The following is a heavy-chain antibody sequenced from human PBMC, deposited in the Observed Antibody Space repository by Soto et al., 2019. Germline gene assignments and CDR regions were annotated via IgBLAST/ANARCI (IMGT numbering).Heavy chain of an antibody. Sequence: VQLVESGGGVVQPGRSLRLSCAASGFTFSSYAMHWVRQAPGKGLEWVAVISYDGSNKYYADSVKGRFTISRDNSKNTLYLQMNSLRAEDTAVYYCARDRVDYCSGGSCYSEVDYYYYYGMDVWGQGTTVTVSS. V-gene: IGHV3-30-3*01. D-gene: IGHD2-15*01. J-gene: IGHJ6*02. CDR3: ARDRVDYCSGGSCYSEVDYYYYYGMDV. CDR1: GFTFSSYA. CDR2: ISYDGSNK.